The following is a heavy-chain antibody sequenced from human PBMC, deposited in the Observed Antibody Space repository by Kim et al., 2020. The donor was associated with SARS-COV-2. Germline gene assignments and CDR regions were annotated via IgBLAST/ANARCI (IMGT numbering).Heavy chain of an antibody. V-gene: IGHV4-4*02. D-gene: IGHD6-13*01. J-gene: IGHJ4*02. CDR1: GGSISSTNW. CDR2: VYHSGST. CDR3: ARRIAAAGSVYFDY. Sequence: SETLSLTCAVSGGSISSTNWWSWVRQPPGKGLEWIGEVYHSGSTNYNPSLKSRVTISVDKSKNQFSLKLSSVTAADTAVYYCARRIAAAGSVYFDYWGQGTLVTVSS.